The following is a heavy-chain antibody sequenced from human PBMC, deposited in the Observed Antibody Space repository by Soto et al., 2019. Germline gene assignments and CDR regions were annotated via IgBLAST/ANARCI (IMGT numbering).Heavy chain of an antibody. J-gene: IGHJ5*02. Sequence: SETLSLTCTVSGGSISSYYWSWIRQPPGKGLEWIGYIYYSGSTNYNPSLKSRVTISVDTSKNQFSLKLSSVTAADTAVYYCARAITMVRGVNPRFDPWGQGTLVTVSS. CDR2: IYYSGST. V-gene: IGHV4-59*01. CDR3: ARAITMVRGVNPRFDP. D-gene: IGHD3-10*01. CDR1: GGSISSYY.